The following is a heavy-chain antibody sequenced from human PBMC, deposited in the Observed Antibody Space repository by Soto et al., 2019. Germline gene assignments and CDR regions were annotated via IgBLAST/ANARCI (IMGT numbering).Heavy chain of an antibody. J-gene: IGHJ4*02. Sequence: EVQLLESGGGLVQPGGSLRLSCAASGFTFSSYAMSWVRQAPGKGLKWVSAISGSGGSTYYADSVKGRFTISRDNSKNTLYLEMNSLRAEDKAVYYCAKDGGTLWFGGEFDYWGQGTLVTVSS. D-gene: IGHD3-10*01. CDR2: ISGSGGST. V-gene: IGHV3-23*01. CDR3: AKDGGTLWFGGEFDY. CDR1: GFTFSSYA.